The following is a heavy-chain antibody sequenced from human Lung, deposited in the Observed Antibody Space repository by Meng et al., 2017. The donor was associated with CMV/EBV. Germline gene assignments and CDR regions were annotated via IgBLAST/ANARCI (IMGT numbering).Heavy chain of an antibody. V-gene: IGHV3-30-3*01. J-gene: IGHJ4*02. Sequence: QVQLVASGGGVVQPGSSLRRSCAASGFTFSSYAMHWVRQAPGKGLEWVAVISYDESNKYYADSVKGRFTISRDNSKNTLYLQMNGLRAEDTAVYYCARARQQLVRSDFDYWGQGTLVTVSS. CDR3: ARARQQLVRSDFDY. CDR1: GFTFSSYA. D-gene: IGHD6-13*01. CDR2: ISYDESNK.